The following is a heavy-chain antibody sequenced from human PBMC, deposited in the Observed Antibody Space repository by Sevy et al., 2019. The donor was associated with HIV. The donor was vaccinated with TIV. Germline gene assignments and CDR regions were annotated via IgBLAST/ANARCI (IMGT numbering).Heavy chain of an antibody. CDR2: ISHDGTNK. J-gene: IGHJ6*02. D-gene: IGHD6-19*01. Sequence: GGSLRLSCAASGFTFSSSAMHWVRQAPAKGLEWVALISHDGTNKYYADSVKGRFTISRDNSKNTLYLQMNSLRAEDMAVYYCARDMAHLPIAVAGNFYYYYGMDVWGQGTTVTVSS. CDR1: GFTFSSSA. CDR3: ARDMAHLPIAVAGNFYYYYGMDV. V-gene: IGHV3-30*04.